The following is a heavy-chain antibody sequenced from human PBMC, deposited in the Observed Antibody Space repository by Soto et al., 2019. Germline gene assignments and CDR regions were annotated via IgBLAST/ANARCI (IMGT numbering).Heavy chain of an antibody. Sequence: GGSLRLSCAASGFTFSSYGMHWVRRAPGKGLEWVAVISKDGSTKYDADSVKGRFTISRDNSKNTLYLQMNSLRAEDTAVYYCAKETHSSGYGSYFDYWGQGTLVTVSS. CDR3: AKETHSSGYGSYFDY. CDR2: ISKDGSTK. J-gene: IGHJ4*02. V-gene: IGHV3-30*18. CDR1: GFTFSSYG. D-gene: IGHD3-22*01.